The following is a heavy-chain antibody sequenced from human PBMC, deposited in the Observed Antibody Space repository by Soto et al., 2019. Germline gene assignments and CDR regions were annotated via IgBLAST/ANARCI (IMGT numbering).Heavy chain of an antibody. CDR2: IIPVFDTV. CDR3: ARGGSGYVWFNEF. V-gene: IGHV1-69*01. CDR1: GGLFSSYA. J-gene: IGHJ4*02. Sequence: QEQLVQSGAEVKKSGSSVKVSCKDTGGLFSSYAVSWVRQAPGQGLGWRGGIIPVFDTVYYGQKFQVRVTITADESTNTAYMELSSLRSEDTAMYYCARGGSGYVWFNEFWGQGTLVTVSS. D-gene: IGHD3-22*01.